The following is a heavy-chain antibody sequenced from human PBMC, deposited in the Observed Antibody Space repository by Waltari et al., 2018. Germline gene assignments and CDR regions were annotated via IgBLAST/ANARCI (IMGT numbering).Heavy chain of an antibody. V-gene: IGHV4-38-2*01. D-gene: IGHD4-17*01. CDR2: IYHSGST. CDR3: AQVTVTREAYY. CDR1: GYSISSGYY. Sequence: QVQLQESGPGLVKPSETLSLTCAVSGYSISSGYYWGWIRQPPGKGLEWIGSIYHSGSTYYNPSLKSRFTISVDTSKNQFSLKLSSVTAADTAVYYCAQVTVTREAYYWGQGTLVTVSS. J-gene: IGHJ4*02.